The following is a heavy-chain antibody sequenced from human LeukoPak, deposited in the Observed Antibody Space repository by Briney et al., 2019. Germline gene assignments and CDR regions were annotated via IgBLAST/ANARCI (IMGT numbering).Heavy chain of an antibody. V-gene: IGHV4-34*01. D-gene: IGHD2-8*01. J-gene: IGHJ6*02. CDR1: GGSFSGYY. CDR2: INHSGST. CDR3: ARLVLYSEYGMGV. Sequence: SETLSLTCAVYGGSFSGYYWSWIRQPPGKGLEWIGEINHSGSTNYNPSLKSRVTISVDTSKNQFSLKLSSVTAADTAVYYCARLVLYSEYGMGVWGQGTTVTVSS.